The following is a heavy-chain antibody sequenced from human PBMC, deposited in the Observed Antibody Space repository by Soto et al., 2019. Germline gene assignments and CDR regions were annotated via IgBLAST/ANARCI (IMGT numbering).Heavy chain of an antibody. V-gene: IGHV3-48*01. CDR3: ARVSPNFYYYYMDV. Sequence: EVQLVESGGGLVQPGGSLRLSCAASGFTFSSYCMNWVRQAPGKGLEWGSYISYSGGTIHYADSVKGRFIISRDNAENSLYLQMNSLRVEDSAVYYCARVSPNFYYYYMDVWGKGTTVTVSS. J-gene: IGHJ6*03. CDR1: GFTFSSYC. CDR2: ISYSGGTI.